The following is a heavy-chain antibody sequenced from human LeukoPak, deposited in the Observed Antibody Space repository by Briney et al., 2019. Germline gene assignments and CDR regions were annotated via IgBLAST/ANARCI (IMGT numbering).Heavy chain of an antibody. Sequence: PSETLSLTCTVSGGSISSYYWSWIRQPPGKGLEWIGYIYYSGSTNYNPSLKSRVTISVDTSKNQFSLKLSSVTAADTAVYYCARLGGYGYGYYYYYMDVWGKGTTVTVSS. D-gene: IGHD5-18*01. CDR2: IYYSGST. CDR1: GGSISSYY. V-gene: IGHV4-59*01. CDR3: ARLGGYGYGYYYYYMDV. J-gene: IGHJ6*03.